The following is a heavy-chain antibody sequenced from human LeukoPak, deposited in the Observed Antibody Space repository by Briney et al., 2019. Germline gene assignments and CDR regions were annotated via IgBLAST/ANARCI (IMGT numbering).Heavy chain of an antibody. CDR1: GFTFSNYW. CDR2: IKQDGSTK. Sequence: GGSLRLSCAASGFTFSNYWMSWVRQAPGKGLEWVANIKQDGSTKYYVDSVKGRFTISRDNAKNSVYLQMNSLRAEDTAVYYCARIGYSSSSFDYWGQGTLVTVSS. D-gene: IGHD6-6*01. V-gene: IGHV3-7*01. J-gene: IGHJ4*02. CDR3: ARIGYSSSSFDY.